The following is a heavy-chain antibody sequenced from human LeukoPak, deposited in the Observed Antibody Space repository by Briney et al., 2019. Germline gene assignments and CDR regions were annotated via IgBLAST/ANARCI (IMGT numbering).Heavy chain of an antibody. D-gene: IGHD3-9*01. CDR2: INPNSGGT. CDR1: GYTFTGYY. Sequence: ASVKVSCKASGYTFTGYYMHWVRQAPGQGLEWMGWINPNSGGTNYAQKFQGRVTMTRDTSISTAYMELSRLRSDDTAVYYCARGLDRGNYDILTGYFYYYYYYMDVWGKGTTVTISS. J-gene: IGHJ6*03. CDR3: ARGLDRGNYDILTGYFYYYYYYMDV. V-gene: IGHV1-2*02.